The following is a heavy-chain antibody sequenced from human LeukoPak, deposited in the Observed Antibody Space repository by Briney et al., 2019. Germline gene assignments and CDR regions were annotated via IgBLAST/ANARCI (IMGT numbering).Heavy chain of an antibody. J-gene: IGHJ4*02. V-gene: IGHV4-4*02. D-gene: IGHD3-10*01. CDR3: ARAYGSGSLTLDY. CDR1: GGSISSSNW. CDR2: IYHSRST. Sequence: SETLSLTCAVSGGSISSSNWWPWVRQPPGKGLEWIGEIYHSRSTNYNPSLKSRVTISVDKSTNQFSLKLSSVTAADTAVYYCARAYGSGSLTLDYWGQGTLVTVSS.